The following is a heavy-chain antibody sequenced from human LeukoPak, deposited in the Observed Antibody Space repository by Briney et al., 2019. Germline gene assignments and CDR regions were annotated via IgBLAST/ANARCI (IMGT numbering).Heavy chain of an antibody. J-gene: IGHJ4*02. Sequence: GGSLRLSCAASGFTFSSYGMHWVRQAPGKGLEWVAFIRYDGSNKYFADSVKGRFTISRDNSKNTLYLQMNSLRAEDTAVYYCAKDESPVGATISLDYWGQGTLVTVSS. CDR1: GFTFSSYG. CDR2: IRYDGSNK. CDR3: AKDESPVGATISLDY. D-gene: IGHD1-26*01. V-gene: IGHV3-30*02.